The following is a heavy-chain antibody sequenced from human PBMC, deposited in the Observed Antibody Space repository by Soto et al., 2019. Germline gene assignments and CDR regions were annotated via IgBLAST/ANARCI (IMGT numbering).Heavy chain of an antibody. V-gene: IGHV1-2*02. CDR3: ARGGGVGVAGSAAFDM. CDR1: GYPVTAYY. CDR2: INPATGAA. Sequence: QLHLVQSGAVVKKPGASVTVSCSASGYPVTAYYMHWVRQAPGRGLEWMGGINPATGAAKYTQTFQGRVTVTRDPSTSTVFMELSGLTSEGTAVFYCARGGGVGVAGSAAFDMWGQGTLVTVSS. D-gene: IGHD3-3*01. J-gene: IGHJ3*02.